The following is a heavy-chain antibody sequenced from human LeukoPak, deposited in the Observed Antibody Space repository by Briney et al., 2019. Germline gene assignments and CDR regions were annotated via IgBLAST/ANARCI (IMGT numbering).Heavy chain of an antibody. CDR2: ISYDGSNK. J-gene: IGHJ4*02. V-gene: IGHV3-30-3*01. CDR3: ARSPSNSFYYFDY. D-gene: IGHD5-18*01. Sequence: GGSLRLSCAASGFTFSSYAMHWVRQAPGKGLEWVAVISYDGSNKYYADSVKGRFTISRDNSKNTLYLQMNSLRAEDTAVYYCARSPSNSFYYFDYWGQGTLVTVSS. CDR1: GFTFSSYA.